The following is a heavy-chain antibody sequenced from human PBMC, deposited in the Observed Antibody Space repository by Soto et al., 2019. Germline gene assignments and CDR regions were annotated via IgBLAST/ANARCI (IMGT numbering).Heavy chain of an antibody. Sequence: GASVKVPCKASGYTFASYGISWLRQAPGQGLEWLGWVSTYSPKTVYAQKFQGRVTMTTDTSTTTAYMELTSLTSNDTAVYYCARSMVGAMYAFDIWGQGTMVTVSS. CDR3: ARSMVGAMYAFDI. CDR2: VSTYSPKT. V-gene: IGHV1-18*01. J-gene: IGHJ3*02. CDR1: GYTFASYG. D-gene: IGHD1-26*01.